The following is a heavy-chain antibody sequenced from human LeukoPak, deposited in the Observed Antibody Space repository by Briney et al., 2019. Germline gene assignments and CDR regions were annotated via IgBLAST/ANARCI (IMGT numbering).Heavy chain of an antibody. V-gene: IGHV3-48*03. CDR3: ARDPTTADCSSTSCYAGEDY. CDR2: ISSSGSTI. J-gene: IGHJ4*02. Sequence: GGSLRLSCAASGFTFSSYEMNWVRQAPGKGLEWVSYISSSGSTIYYADSVKGRFTISSDNAKNSLYLQMNSLRAEDTAVYYCARDPTTADCSSTSCYAGEDYWGQGTLVTVSS. CDR1: GFTFSSYE. D-gene: IGHD2-2*01.